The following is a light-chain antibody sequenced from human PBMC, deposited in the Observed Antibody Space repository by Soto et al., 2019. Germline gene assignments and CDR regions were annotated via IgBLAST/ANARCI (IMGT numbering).Light chain of an antibody. CDR1: QSVSISY. CDR2: GTS. V-gene: IGKV3-20*01. J-gene: IGKJ3*01. Sequence: EIVLTQSPGTLSLSPRERATLSCRASQSVSISYIAWYQRKPGQAPRLLIYGTSSRAAGIPDRFSGSGSGTDFTLTISRLETEDFAMYYCQQYDGSFTFGPGTKVDIK. CDR3: QQYDGSFT.